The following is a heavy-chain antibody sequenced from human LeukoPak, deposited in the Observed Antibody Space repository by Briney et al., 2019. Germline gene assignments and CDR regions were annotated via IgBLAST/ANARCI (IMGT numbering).Heavy chain of an antibody. Sequence: GGSLRLSCAGPGLTFSIYAMSWVCQAPGKGLEWVSGISGSGGNTYYADSVKGRFTISRDNSKNTLFLQMNSLRVEDTAVYYCATDQGDYWGQGTLVTVSS. CDR2: ISGSGGNT. CDR1: GLTFSIYA. V-gene: IGHV3-23*01. CDR3: ATDQGDY. J-gene: IGHJ4*02.